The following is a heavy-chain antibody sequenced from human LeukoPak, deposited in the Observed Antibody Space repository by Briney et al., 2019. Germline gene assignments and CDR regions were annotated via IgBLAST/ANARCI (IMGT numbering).Heavy chain of an antibody. CDR2: ISSSSSYI. V-gene: IGHV3-21*01. CDR3: AVLLGRFVFDY. J-gene: IGHJ4*02. D-gene: IGHD3-16*01. CDR1: GGSISSSS. Sequence: PSETLSLTCTVSGGSISSSSYYWGWIRQPPGKGLEWVSSISSSSSYIYYADSVKGRFTISRDNAKNSLYLQMNSLRAEDTAVYYCAVLLGRFVFDYWGQGTLVTVSS.